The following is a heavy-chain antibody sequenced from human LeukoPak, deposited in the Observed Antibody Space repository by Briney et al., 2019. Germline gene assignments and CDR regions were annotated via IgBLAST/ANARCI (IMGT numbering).Heavy chain of an antibody. CDR1: GGFISSSSYY. J-gene: IGHJ5*02. D-gene: IGHD3-10*01. CDR3: ARLFLSRPTYRAGKGWFDP. V-gene: IGHV4-39*07. Sequence: SETLSLTCTVSGGFISSSSYYWGWIRQPPGKGLEWIGSIYYSGSTYYNPSRKSRVTISVDTSKNQFSLKLSSVTAADTAVYYCARLFLSRPTYRAGKGWFDPWGQGTLVTVSS. CDR2: IYYSGST.